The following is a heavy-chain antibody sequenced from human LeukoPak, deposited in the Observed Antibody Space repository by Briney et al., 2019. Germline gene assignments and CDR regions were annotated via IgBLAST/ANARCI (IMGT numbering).Heavy chain of an antibody. V-gene: IGHV1-8*01. J-gene: IGHJ6*03. Sequence: ASVKVSCKASGYTFTSYDINWVRQATGQGLEWMGWMNPNSGNTGYAQKFQGRVTMTRNTSISTAYMELSSLRSEDTAVYYCAREQRFLEWYPYYYYMDVWAKGPRSPSP. CDR1: GYTFTSYD. CDR2: MNPNSGNT. CDR3: AREQRFLEWYPYYYYMDV. D-gene: IGHD3-3*01.